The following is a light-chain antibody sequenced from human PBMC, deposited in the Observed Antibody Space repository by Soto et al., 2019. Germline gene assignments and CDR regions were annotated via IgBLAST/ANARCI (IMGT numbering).Light chain of an antibody. CDR2: LNSDGSH. J-gene: IGLJ2*01. CDR1: SGHSRYA. V-gene: IGLV4-69*02. Sequence: QLVLTQSPSASASLGASVKLTCTLSSGHSRYAIAWHQQQPEKGPRYLMNLNSDGSHSKGDGIPDRFSGSSSGAERCLTISSLQSEDEADYYCQTWGTGIVVFGGGTKLTVL. CDR3: QTWGTGIVV.